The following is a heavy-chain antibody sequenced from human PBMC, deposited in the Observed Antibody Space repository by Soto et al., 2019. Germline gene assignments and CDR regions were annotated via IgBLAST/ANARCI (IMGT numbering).Heavy chain of an antibody. J-gene: IGHJ4*02. V-gene: IGHV3-23*01. CDR2: ISGSGGIT. CDR3: ASGWYCDY. D-gene: IGHD6-19*01. CDR1: GFTFSSYA. Sequence: EVQLLESGGGLVQPGGSLRLSCAASGFTFSSYAMSWVRQAPGKGLEWVSAISGSGGITYYADSVKGRFTISRDNSKNALYLQMNSLRAEDAAVYYCASGWYCDYWGQGTLVTVSS.